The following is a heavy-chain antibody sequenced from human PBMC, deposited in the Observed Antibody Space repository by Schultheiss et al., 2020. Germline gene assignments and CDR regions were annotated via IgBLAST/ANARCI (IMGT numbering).Heavy chain of an antibody. CDR3: ARESAGLGHDYGEEGSYYYGMDV. J-gene: IGHJ6*02. CDR2: IIPIFGTA. V-gene: IGHV1-69*13. Sequence: SVKVSCKASGGTFSSYAISWVRQAPGQGLEWMGGIIPIFGTANYAQKFQGRVTITADESTSTAYMELSILRSEDTAVYYCARESAGLGHDYGEEGSYYYGMDVWGQGTTVTVSS. CDR1: GGTFSSYA. D-gene: IGHD4-17*01.